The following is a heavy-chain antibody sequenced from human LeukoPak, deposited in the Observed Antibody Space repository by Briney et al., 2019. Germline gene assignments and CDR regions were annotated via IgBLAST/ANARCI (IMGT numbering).Heavy chain of an antibody. CDR2: INSDGSST. J-gene: IGHJ4*02. D-gene: IGHD3-22*01. CDR1: GFTFSSYW. Sequence: HTGGSLRLSCAASGFTFSSYWMHWVRQALGKGLVWVSRINSDGSSTSYADSVKGRFTISRDNAKNTLYLQMNSLRAEDTAVYYCARALASYYYDSSGYYALGYWGQGTLVTVSS. CDR3: ARALASYYYDSSGYYALGY. V-gene: IGHV3-74*01.